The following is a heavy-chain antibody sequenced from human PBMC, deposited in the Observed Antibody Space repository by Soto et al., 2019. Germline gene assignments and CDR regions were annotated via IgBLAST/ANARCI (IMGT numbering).Heavy chain of an antibody. CDR3: TRTRYRSGWFQRSFDS. Sequence: QVQLVQSGAEVQRPGAAVKISCKAPEDTFSDYYIHWVRQAHGQGLEWMGWINPNTGGTNYIEKFRGRVTMSRDTSISTAYMELTSLTPDDTAVFYCTRTRYRSGWFQRSFDSWGQGTLVTVSP. V-gene: IGHV1-2*02. CDR1: EDTFSDYY. D-gene: IGHD6-19*01. J-gene: IGHJ4*02. CDR2: INPNTGGT.